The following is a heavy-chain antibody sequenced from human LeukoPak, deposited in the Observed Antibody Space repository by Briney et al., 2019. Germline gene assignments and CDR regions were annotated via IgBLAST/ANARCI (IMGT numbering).Heavy chain of an antibody. CDR1: GFTFSSYA. V-gene: IGHV3-23*01. D-gene: IGHD5-18*01. J-gene: IGHJ6*02. Sequence: GGSLRLSCAASGFTFSSYAMSWVRQAPGKGLEWVSGISGSGDNTYYADSVKGRFTISRDNSKNTLYVQMNSLRAEDTAVYYCARDSVDTAMEGYGMDVWGQGTTVTVSS. CDR2: ISGSGDNT. CDR3: ARDSVDTAMEGYGMDV.